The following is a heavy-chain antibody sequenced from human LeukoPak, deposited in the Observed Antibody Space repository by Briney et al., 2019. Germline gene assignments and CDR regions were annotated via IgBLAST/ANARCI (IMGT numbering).Heavy chain of an antibody. Sequence: GGSLRLSCAASGFTASSYYMNWVRQAPGKELEWVSVIYTGGGRYYADSVKGRFTISRDNSKNTLYLQMNSLRAEDTAVYCATPVPHGSDPSLYYYYMDVWGKGTTVTISS. D-gene: IGHD3-10*01. CDR2: IYTGGGR. V-gene: IGHV3-53*01. CDR1: GFTASSYY. J-gene: IGHJ6*03. CDR3: ATPVPHGSDPSLYYYYMDV.